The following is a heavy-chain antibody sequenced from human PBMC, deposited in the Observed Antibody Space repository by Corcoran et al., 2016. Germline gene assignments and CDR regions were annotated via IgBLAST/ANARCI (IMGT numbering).Heavy chain of an antibody. CDR3: ARPAGQGDDGMDV. CDR2: IDPFDSYI. V-gene: IGHV5-10-1*03. J-gene: IGHJ6*02. Sequence: EVQLVQSGAEVKKPGESVRISCRGSGYTFTNYWINWVRQMPGKRLEWIGKIDPFDSYINYSPSFQGHVTISADKSITTAYLQWNSLQASDTAIYYCARPAGQGDDGMDVWGQGTTVTVSS. CDR1: GYTFTNYW. D-gene: IGHD6-25*01.